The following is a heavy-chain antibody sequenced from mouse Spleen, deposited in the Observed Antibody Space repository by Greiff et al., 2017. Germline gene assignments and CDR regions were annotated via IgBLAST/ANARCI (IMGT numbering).Heavy chain of an antibody. CDR1: GYTFTDYY. Sequence: EVQLQQSGPELVKPGASVKISCKASGYTFTDYYMNWVKQSHGKSLEWIGDINPNNGGTSYNQKFKGKATLTVDKSSSTAYMELRSLTSEDSAVYYCARPLDSRNYFDYWGQGTTLTVSS. CDR3: ARPLDSRNYFDY. CDR2: INPNNGGT. J-gene: IGHJ2*01. V-gene: IGHV1-26*01. D-gene: IGHD3-1*01.